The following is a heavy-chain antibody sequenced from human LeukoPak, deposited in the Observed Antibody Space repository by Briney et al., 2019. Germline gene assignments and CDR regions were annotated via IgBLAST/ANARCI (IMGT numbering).Heavy chain of an antibody. V-gene: IGHV4-31*03. J-gene: IGHJ5*02. D-gene: IGHD2/OR15-2a*01. CDR2: IYYSGST. CDR3: AREVIEDWFDP. Sequence: PSQTLSLTCTVSGGSISSGAYYWNWIRQHPGKGLEWIGYIYYSGSTYYNPSLKSRVTMSVDTSKNQFSLKLSSVTAADTAVYYCAREVIEDWFDPWGQGTLVTVSS. CDR1: GGSISSGAYY.